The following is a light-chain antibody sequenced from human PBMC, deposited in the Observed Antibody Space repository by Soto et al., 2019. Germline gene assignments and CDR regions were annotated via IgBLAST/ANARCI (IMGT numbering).Light chain of an antibody. CDR2: STS. J-gene: IGKJ1*01. V-gene: IGKV3-20*01. Sequence: EIVLTQSPGTLSLSPGDRATLSCRASQSLSVSYIAWYQQKPGQAPRLLIYSTSTRAAGIADGFTGRGSVTHFTLAISRLEPEDVAVYYCHPFGDSPQTFGQGTTVEV. CDR1: QSLSVSY. CDR3: HPFGDSPQT.